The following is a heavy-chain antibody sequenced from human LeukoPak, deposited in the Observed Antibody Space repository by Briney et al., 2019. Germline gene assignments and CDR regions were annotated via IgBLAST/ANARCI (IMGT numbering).Heavy chain of an antibody. CDR3: ARGGLAGDYASPFFDY. V-gene: IGHV4-59*01. Sequence: SETLSLTCTVSDGSISSYYWSWIRQPPGKGLEWIGYIYYSGSTNYNPSLKSRVTISVDTSKNQFSLKLSSVTAADTAVYYCARGGLAGDYASPFFDYWGQGTLVTVSS. J-gene: IGHJ4*02. D-gene: IGHD4-17*01. CDR2: IYYSGST. CDR1: DGSISSYY.